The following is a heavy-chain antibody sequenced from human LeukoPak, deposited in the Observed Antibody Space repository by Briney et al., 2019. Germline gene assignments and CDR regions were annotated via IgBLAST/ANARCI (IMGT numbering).Heavy chain of an antibody. V-gene: IGHV4-39*01. CDR1: GGSISSSSYY. CDR3: ARLPGGSGSYRNWNWFDP. Sequence: SETLSLTCTVSGGSISSSSYYWGWIRQPPGKGLEWLGSIYYSGSTYYNPSLKSRVTISVDTSKNQFSLKLSSVTAADTAVYYCARLPGGSGSYRNWNWFDPWGQGTLVTVSS. D-gene: IGHD3-10*01. J-gene: IGHJ5*02. CDR2: IYYSGST.